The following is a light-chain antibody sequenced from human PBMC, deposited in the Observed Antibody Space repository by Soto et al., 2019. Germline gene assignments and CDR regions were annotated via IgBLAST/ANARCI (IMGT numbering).Light chain of an antibody. CDR3: HQFGSSPPAFT. CDR1: QSVSTRY. CDR2: GAS. Sequence: ESMLTQSPGTLSLSPGERATLSCRASQSVSTRYLAWYQQKPGQAPRLLIYGASIRATGIPDRFSGSGSGTDFPLIISRLEPEDFAVYYCHQFGSSPPAFTFGQGTKLEI. J-gene: IGKJ2*01. V-gene: IGKV3-20*01.